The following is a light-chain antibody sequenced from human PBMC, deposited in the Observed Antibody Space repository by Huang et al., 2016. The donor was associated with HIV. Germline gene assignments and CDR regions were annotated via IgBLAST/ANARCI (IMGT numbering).Light chain of an antibody. CDR3: QQYNNWPPA. J-gene: IGKJ1*01. CDR1: RRLSST. CDR2: GTS. V-gene: IGKV3-15*01. Sequence: EVVMTQSPVTLAVSPGERATLSCRASRRLSSTFAWYQQKLGTDPRLLIYGTSARATGSPARFSGTGSGTEFILTISSLQSEYFAVYYCQQYNNWPPAFGQGTKVEIK.